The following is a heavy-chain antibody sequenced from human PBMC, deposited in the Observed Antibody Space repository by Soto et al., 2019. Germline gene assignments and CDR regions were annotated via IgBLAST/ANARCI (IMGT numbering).Heavy chain of an antibody. J-gene: IGHJ4*02. Sequence: QEQLVQSGAEVQKPGSSVKVSCKDSGGLFSSYAISWVRQAPGQGLEWMGGSIPVFGTPYYAQKFQGRVTISADESTNTAYMELSSLTSEDTAMYYCARGDSPYVWFNEFWGQGSLVTVSS. D-gene: IGHD3-16*01. CDR3: ARGDSPYVWFNEF. CDR2: SIPVFGTP. CDR1: GGLFSSYA. V-gene: IGHV1-69*01.